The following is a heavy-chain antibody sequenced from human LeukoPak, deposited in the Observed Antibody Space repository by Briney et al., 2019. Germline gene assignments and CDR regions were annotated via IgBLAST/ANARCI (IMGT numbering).Heavy chain of an antibody. CDR2: INPNSGGT. CDR1: GYTFTGYY. Sequence: ASVKVSCKASGYTFTGYYMHWVRQAPGQGLEWMGWINPNSGGTNYAQKFQGWVTMTRDTSISTAYMELSSLRSEDTAVYYCAAPNPYYDFWSGSLDAFDIWGQGTMVTVSS. D-gene: IGHD3-3*01. CDR3: AAPNPYYDFWSGSLDAFDI. J-gene: IGHJ3*02. V-gene: IGHV1-2*04.